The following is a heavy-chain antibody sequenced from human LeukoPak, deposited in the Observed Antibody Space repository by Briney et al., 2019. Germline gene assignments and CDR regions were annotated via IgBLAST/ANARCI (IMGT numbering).Heavy chain of an antibody. Sequence: GGPLRLLCAASGFTFNSFWMSWVRRAPGKGVEWVANIKQDGSEKYYVDSVKGRFTISRDNAKNSLYLQMNSLRAEDTAVYYCARGQTTVTNWGQGTLVTVSS. CDR2: IKQDGSEK. D-gene: IGHD4-17*01. J-gene: IGHJ4*02. CDR1: GFTFNSFW. CDR3: ARGQTTVTN. V-gene: IGHV3-7*03.